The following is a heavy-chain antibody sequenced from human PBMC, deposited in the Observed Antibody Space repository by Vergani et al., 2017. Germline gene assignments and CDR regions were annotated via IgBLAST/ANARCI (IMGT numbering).Heavy chain of an antibody. D-gene: IGHD2-2*01. CDR2: ISYYGSNK. Sequence: QVQLVESGGGVVQPGRSLRLSCAASGFTFSSYAMHWVRQAPGKGLEGVAVISYYGSNKYYADSVKGRSTIPRDNSKNTLYLQMNSLRAEDTAVYYCASDNQYCSSTSCPPGYFDYWGQGTLVTVSS. CDR1: GFTFSSYA. J-gene: IGHJ4*02. V-gene: IGHV3-30*04. CDR3: ASDNQYCSSTSCPPGYFDY.